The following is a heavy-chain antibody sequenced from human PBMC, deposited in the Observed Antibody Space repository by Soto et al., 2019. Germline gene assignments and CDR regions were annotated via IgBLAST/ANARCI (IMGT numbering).Heavy chain of an antibody. CDR2: INSNGGST. CDR3: ATYSASWFK. D-gene: IGHD6-13*01. J-gene: IGHJ4*02. CDR1: GFPFSSYG. Sequence: VQLVESGGGLVQPGGSLRLSCAGSGFPFSSYGMHWVRQAPGKGLEYVSAINSNGGSTYYANSVKGRFTISRDNSKNTLYLQMGSLRAEDMAVYYCATYSASWFKWGQGTLVTVSS. V-gene: IGHV3-64*01.